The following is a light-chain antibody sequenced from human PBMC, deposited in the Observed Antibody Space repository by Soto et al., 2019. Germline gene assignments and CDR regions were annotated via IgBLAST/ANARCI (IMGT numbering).Light chain of an antibody. CDR1: QSTSTW. V-gene: IGKV1-5*03. CDR3: QQYSTYPYA. J-gene: IGKJ1*01. CDR2: EAS. Sequence: DIQMTQSPSTLSASVGDRVTITCRASQSTSTWLAWYQQRPGKTPKLLISEASKLESGVPSRFSGGGSGTEFTLTISSLQPDDFATYYCQQYSTYPYAFGQGTKVEIK.